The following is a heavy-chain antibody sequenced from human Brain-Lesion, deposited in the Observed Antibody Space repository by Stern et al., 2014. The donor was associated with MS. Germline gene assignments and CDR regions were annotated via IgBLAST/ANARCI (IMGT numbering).Heavy chain of an antibody. D-gene: IGHD6-13*01. CDR1: GGSISSSNW. CDR3: ARFPASRPHVFDS. Sequence: QLQLQESGPGLVKPSGTLSLTCAVSGGSISSSNWWSWVRQSPGKGLEWIGESDHSGSTILNPSLKSPVTVSVDKSKTRFSLTLRSVPAADTAVYFCARFPASRPHVFDSWGQGTLVTVSS. V-gene: IGHV4-4*02. CDR2: SDHSGST. J-gene: IGHJ4*02.